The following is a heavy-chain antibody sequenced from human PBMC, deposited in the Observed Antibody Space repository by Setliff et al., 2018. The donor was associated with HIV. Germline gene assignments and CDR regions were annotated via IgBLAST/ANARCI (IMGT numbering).Heavy chain of an antibody. V-gene: IGHV3-23*01. Sequence: GGSLRLSCAASGFTFSSYAMSWVRQAPGKGLECVSSISGSGVASDADSVGGRFTISRDNFKNMLYLQMDSLRADDTAVYYCAKGHGDYRGNYMDVWGKGTKVTVSS. D-gene: IGHD4-17*01. CDR1: GFTFSSYA. J-gene: IGHJ6*03. CDR3: AKGHGDYRGNYMDV. CDR2: ISGSGVAS.